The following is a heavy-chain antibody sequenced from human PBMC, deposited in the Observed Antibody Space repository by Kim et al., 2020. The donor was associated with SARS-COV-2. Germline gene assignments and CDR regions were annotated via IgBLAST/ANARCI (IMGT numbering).Heavy chain of an antibody. V-gene: IGHV3-64D*09. J-gene: IGHJ4*02. D-gene: IGHD1-26*01. CDR1: EFIFSTYN. CDR3: VKGPPLVGVPAAFEN. CDR2: ISNNGGRT. Sequence: GGSLRLSCSASEFIFSTYNLHWVRQAPGKGLQYVSGISNNGGRTYYADSAKGRFTISRDNSKKTVHLQLSSLRPEDTAIYYCVKGPPLVGVPAAFENWGQGTLVTVSS.